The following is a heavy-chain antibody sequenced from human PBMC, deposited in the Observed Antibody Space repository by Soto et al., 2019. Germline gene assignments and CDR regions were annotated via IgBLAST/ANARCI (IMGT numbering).Heavy chain of an antibody. CDR2: ISAYNGNT. CDR1: GYTFTSYG. V-gene: IGHV1-18*01. D-gene: IGHD3-3*01. J-gene: IGHJ4*02. CDR3: ARAAITIFGVVHGGHNDY. Sequence: QVQLVQSGAEVKKPGASVKVSCKASGYTFTSYGISWVRQAPGQGLEWMGWISAYNGNTNYAQKLQGRVTMTTDTSTSTAYMELRSLSSDDTAVYYCARAAITIFGVVHGGHNDYWGQGTLVTVSS.